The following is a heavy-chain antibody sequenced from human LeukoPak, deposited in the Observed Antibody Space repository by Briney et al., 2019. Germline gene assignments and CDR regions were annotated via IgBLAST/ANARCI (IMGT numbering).Heavy chain of an antibody. Sequence: PGRSLRLSCAASGFTFDDYAMHWVRQAPGKGLEWVSGISWNSGSMDYADSVKGRFTISRDNAKNSLYLQVNSLRAEDTAVYYCARVSVGRYYFDNWGQGTPVTVS. CDR1: GFTFDDYA. CDR2: ISWNSGSM. D-gene: IGHD1-14*01. V-gene: IGHV3-9*01. CDR3: ARVSVGRYYFDN. J-gene: IGHJ4*02.